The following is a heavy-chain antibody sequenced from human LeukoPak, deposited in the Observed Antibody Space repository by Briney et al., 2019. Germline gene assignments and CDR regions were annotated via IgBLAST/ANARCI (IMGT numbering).Heavy chain of an antibody. V-gene: IGHV3-9*01. CDR3: AQEEFDY. Sequence: AGGSLRLSCAASGFTFDDYAMHWVRQAPGKGLEWVSGISWNSGSIGYADSVKGRFTISRDNSKNTLYLQMNSLRAEDTAVYYCAQEEFDYWGQGTLVTVSS. CDR2: ISWNSGSI. CDR1: GFTFDDYA. J-gene: IGHJ4*02.